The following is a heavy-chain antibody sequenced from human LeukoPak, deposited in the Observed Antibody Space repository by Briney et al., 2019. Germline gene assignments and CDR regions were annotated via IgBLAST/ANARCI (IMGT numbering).Heavy chain of an antibody. CDR2: IYHSGST. J-gene: IGHJ3*02. V-gene: IGHV4-38-2*02. CDR3: ARDGGARGYSFIRGQNAFDI. D-gene: IGHD5-18*01. Sequence: SETLSLTCIVSGYSIHSGYYWGWVRQPPGKGLEWIGSIYHSGSTYYNPSLKSRGTISVDTSKNQFSLNLSSVTAEDTAVYYCARDGGARGYSFIRGQNAFDIWGQGTMVTVSS. CDR1: GYSIHSGYY.